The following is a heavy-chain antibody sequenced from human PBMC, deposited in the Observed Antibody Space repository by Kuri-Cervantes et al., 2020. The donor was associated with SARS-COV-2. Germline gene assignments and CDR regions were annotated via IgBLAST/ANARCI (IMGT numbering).Heavy chain of an antibody. D-gene: IGHD3-16*01. Sequence: SQTLSLTCAVYGGSFSGYYWSWIRQPPGKGLEWIGEINHSGSTNYNPSLKSRVTISVVTSKNQFSLKLSSVTAADTAVYYCARGRSFVGNWGQGTLVTVSS. V-gene: IGHV4-34*01. CDR2: INHSGST. CDR3: ARGRSFVGN. J-gene: IGHJ4*02. CDR1: GGSFSGYY.